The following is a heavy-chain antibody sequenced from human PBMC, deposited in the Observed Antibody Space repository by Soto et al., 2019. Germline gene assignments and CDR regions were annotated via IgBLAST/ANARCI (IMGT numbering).Heavy chain of an antibody. J-gene: IGHJ5*02. CDR2: ISAYNGKT. CDR1: GYTFTSYG. CDR3: ARKRITVFGVVIDALGFDP. Sequence: ASVKVSCKASGYTFTSYGISWVRQAPGQGLEWMGWISAYNGKTNYAQKFQGRVTMTTDTSTSTAYMELRSLRSDDTAVYYCARKRITVFGVVIDALGFDPWGQGTLVTVSS. D-gene: IGHD3-3*01. V-gene: IGHV1-18*01.